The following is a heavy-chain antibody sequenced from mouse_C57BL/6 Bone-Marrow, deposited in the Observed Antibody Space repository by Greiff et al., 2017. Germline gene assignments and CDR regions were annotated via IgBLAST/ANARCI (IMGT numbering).Heavy chain of an antibody. CDR1: GFTFSSYA. V-gene: IGHV5-4*03. CDR3: ARGYYGDY. J-gene: IGHJ2*01. CDR2: ISDGGSYT. Sequence: EVKLMESGGGLVKPGGSLKLSCAASGFTFSSYAMSWVRQTPEKRLEWVATISDGGSYTYYPDNVKGRFTISRDNAKNNLYLQMSHLKSEDTAMYYCARGYYGDYWGQGTTLTVSS.